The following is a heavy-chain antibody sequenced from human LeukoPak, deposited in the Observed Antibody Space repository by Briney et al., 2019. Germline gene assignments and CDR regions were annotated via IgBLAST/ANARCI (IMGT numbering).Heavy chain of an antibody. Sequence: GGSLRLSCAASGFTFRSCAMNLVRQAPGKGVEWVSGISGSGGITHYADSLRCRFTISRDNSKNTLSLQMNSLRAEDTAVYYCAKDPTDFDSSGQTYFDYWGQGSLVTVSS. CDR1: GFTFRSCA. CDR3: AKDPTDFDSSGQTYFDY. V-gene: IGHV3-23*01. J-gene: IGHJ4*02. D-gene: IGHD3-22*01. CDR2: ISGSGGIT.